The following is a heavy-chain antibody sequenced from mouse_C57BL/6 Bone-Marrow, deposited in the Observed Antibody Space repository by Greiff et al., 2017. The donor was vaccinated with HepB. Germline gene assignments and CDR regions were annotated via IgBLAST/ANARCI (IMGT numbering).Heavy chain of an antibody. J-gene: IGHJ2*01. CDR3: ARRGYYYGSSYCFDY. D-gene: IGHD1-1*01. CDR2: ISSGGSYT. Sequence: EVQVVESGGDLVKPGGSLKLSCAASGFTFSSYGMSWVRQTPDKRLEWVATISSGGSYTYYPDSVKGRFTISRDNAKNTLYLQMSSLKSEDTAMYYCARRGYYYGSSYCFDYWGQGTTLTVSS. V-gene: IGHV5-6*01. CDR1: GFTFSSYG.